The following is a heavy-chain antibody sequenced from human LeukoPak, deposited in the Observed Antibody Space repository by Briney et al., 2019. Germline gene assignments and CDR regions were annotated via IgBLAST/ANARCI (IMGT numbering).Heavy chain of an antibody. J-gene: IGHJ4*02. CDR3: AKWGDYDILTGYYVPDY. Sequence: GGSLRLSCAAPGFTFDDYAMHWVRQAPGKGLEWVSAITGSDGTSHYADSVKGRFTISRDNSKNTLYQQVNSLRAEDTAVYYCAKWGDYDILTGYYVPDYWGQGTLVTVSS. CDR2: ITGSDGTS. V-gene: IGHV3-23*01. CDR1: GFTFDDYA. D-gene: IGHD3-9*01.